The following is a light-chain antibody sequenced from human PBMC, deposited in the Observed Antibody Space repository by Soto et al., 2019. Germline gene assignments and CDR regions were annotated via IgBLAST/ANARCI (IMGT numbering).Light chain of an antibody. J-gene: IGLJ2*01. Sequence: QLVLPQSPSDSASMEASVKLTCTLSRGHSRYAIAWHKKQPGKGPRYLMHLNNDGSHTKGDGIPDRFSGSSSGAERYLIIAFLQYEYEADYNCQTWGTGFQVFGGGTKVTVL. CDR1: RGHSRYA. V-gene: IGLV4-69*01. CDR3: QTWGTGFQV. CDR2: LNNDGSH.